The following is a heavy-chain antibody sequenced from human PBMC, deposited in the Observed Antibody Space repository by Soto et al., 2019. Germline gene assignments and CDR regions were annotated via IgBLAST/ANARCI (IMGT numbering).Heavy chain of an antibody. V-gene: IGHV1-46*01. J-gene: IGHJ4*02. Sequence: ASVKVSCKASGNTFTNYYIHWVRQAPGQGLEWMGTINPSGGHTTYAQKFLGRVTMTRDTSTSTLYMELTSLRSEDTAVYYCARGGHVVVVTAAFYYWGQGTLVPVSS. CDR2: INPSGGHT. CDR1: GNTFTNYY. D-gene: IGHD2-21*02. CDR3: ARGGHVVVVTAAFYY.